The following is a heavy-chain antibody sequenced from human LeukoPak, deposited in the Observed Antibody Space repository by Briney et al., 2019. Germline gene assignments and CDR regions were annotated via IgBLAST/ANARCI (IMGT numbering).Heavy chain of an antibody. Sequence: PSETLSLTCAVYGGSFSGYCWSWIRQPPGKGLEWIGEINHSGSTNYNPSLKSRVTISVDTSKNQFSLKLSSVTAADTAVYYCATGDPPGYWGQGTLVTVSS. CDR2: INHSGST. J-gene: IGHJ4*02. CDR3: ATGDPPGY. CDR1: GGSFSGYC. V-gene: IGHV4-34*01. D-gene: IGHD2-21*02.